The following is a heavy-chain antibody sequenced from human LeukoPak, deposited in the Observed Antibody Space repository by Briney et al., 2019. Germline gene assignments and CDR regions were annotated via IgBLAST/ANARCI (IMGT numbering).Heavy chain of an antibody. CDR1: GGSISSYY. CDR3: ARSHRPKKYSSSWYP. J-gene: IGHJ5*02. CDR2: IYYSGST. Sequence: SETLSLTCTVSGGSISSYYWSWIRQPAGKGLEWIGCIYYSGSTNYNPSLKSRVTISVDTSKNQFSLKLSSVPAADTAVYYCARSHRPKKYSSSWYPWGQGTLVTVSS. V-gene: IGHV4-59*01. D-gene: IGHD6-13*01.